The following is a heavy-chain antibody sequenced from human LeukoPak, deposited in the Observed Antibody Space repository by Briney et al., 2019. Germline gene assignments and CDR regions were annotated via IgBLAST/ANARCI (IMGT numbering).Heavy chain of an antibody. CDR3: ARSLNRDGYLYYYYGMDV. CDR1: GGSITGGGYY. V-gene: IGHV4-31*03. Sequence: SETLSLTCSVSGGSITGGGYYWTWIRQQPGKGLEWIGYIYYSGSTYYNPSLQSRVTMSVDTSKNQFSLNLTSVTAADTAVYYCARSLNRDGYLYYYYGMDVWGQGTTVTVSS. J-gene: IGHJ6*02. CDR2: IYYSGST. D-gene: IGHD5-24*01.